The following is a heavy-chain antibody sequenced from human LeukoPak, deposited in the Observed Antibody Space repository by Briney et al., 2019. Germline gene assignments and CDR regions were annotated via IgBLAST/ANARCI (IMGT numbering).Heavy chain of an antibody. D-gene: IGHD6-13*01. J-gene: IGHJ5*02. CDR2: ISTYNGNA. Sequence: ASVKVSCKASGYTFTRFGMNWVRQAPGQGPEWMGWISTYNGNAKYAEKLQGRVTMTTDTSTNTAYMELRSLRSDDTAVYYCVREGSGTAHYNWFDPWGQGTLVTVSS. CDR3: VREGSGTAHYNWFDP. CDR1: GYTFTRFG. V-gene: IGHV1-18*01.